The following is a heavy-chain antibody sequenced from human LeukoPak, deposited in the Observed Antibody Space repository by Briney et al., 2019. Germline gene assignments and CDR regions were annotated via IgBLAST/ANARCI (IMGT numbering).Heavy chain of an antibody. V-gene: IGHV3-30*02. J-gene: IGHJ4*02. CDR3: AKDRVTAIAYYFDY. Sequence: PGGSLRLSCAASGFTFITYGMHWVRQAPGKGLEWVAFIRYDGNNKYYADSVKGRFTISRDNSKNTLYLQMDSLRAEDTAVYYCAKDRVTAIAYYFDYWGQGTLVTVSS. D-gene: IGHD2-21*02. CDR1: GFTFITYG. CDR2: IRYDGNNK.